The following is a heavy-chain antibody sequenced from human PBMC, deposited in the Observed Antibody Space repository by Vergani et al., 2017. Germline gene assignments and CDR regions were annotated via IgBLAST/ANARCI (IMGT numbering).Heavy chain of an antibody. J-gene: IGHJ3*02. CDR3: ARESSSWYGAFDI. CDR2: IYYSGST. V-gene: IGHV4-61*08. D-gene: IGHD6-13*01. Sequence: QVQLQESGPGLVKPSQTLSLTCTVSGGSISSGGYYWSWIRQPPGKGLEWIGYIYYSGSTNYNPSLKSRVTISVDTSKNQFSLKLSSVTAADTAVYYCARESSSWYGAFDIWGQGTMVTVSS. CDR1: GGSISSGGYY.